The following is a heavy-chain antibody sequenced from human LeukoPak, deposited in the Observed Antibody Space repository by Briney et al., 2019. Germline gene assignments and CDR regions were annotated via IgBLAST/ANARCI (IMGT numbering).Heavy chain of an antibody. Sequence: PSETLSLTCTVCGGSISSYYWSWIRQPPGKGLEWIGYIYYSGSTNYNPSLKSRVTISVDTSKNQFSLKLSSVTAADTAVYYCARAGGDYYYYYYMDVWGKGTTVTVSS. J-gene: IGHJ6*03. CDR1: GGSISSYY. CDR3: ARAGGDYYYYYYMDV. V-gene: IGHV4-59*01. D-gene: IGHD4-17*01. CDR2: IYYSGST.